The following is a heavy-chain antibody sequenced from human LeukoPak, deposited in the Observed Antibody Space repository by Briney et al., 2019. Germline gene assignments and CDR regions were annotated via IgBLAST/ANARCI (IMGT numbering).Heavy chain of an antibody. Sequence: SETLFLTCTVSGGSINNYYWSWIRQPAGKGLEWIGRIYTSGRTNYNPSLKSRVTMSVDTSKNQFSLRLSSVTAADTAVYYCARGEYQLLQGAFDIWGQGTMVTVSS. CDR2: IYTSGRT. CDR3: ARGEYQLLQGAFDI. D-gene: IGHD2-2*01. J-gene: IGHJ3*02. V-gene: IGHV4-4*07. CDR1: GGSINNYY.